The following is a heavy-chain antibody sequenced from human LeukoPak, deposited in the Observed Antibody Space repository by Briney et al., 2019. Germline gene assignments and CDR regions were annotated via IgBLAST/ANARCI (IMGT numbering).Heavy chain of an antibody. CDR1: GFTFSSYG. V-gene: IGHV3-33*06. CDR2: IWYDGSNK. CDR3: AKSGTSSWYAEDYYYMDV. D-gene: IGHD6-13*01. J-gene: IGHJ6*03. Sequence: GGSLRLSCAASGFTFSSYGMHWVRQAPGKGLEWVAVIWYDGSNKYYADSVKGRFTISRDNSKNTPYLQMNRLRAEDTAVYYCAKSGTSSWYAEDYYYMDVWGKGTTVTVSS.